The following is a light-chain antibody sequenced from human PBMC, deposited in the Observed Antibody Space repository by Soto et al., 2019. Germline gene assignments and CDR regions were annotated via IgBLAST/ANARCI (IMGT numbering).Light chain of an antibody. J-gene: IGLJ3*02. CDR1: SSNIGAGYD. V-gene: IGLV1-40*01. Sequence: QSVLTQPTSVSGAPGQRVTISCTGSSSNIGAGYDVHWYQQLPGSAPKLLIYDNTNRPSGVPDRLSGSKSGTSASLAITGLQAEDEADYYCQSYDSSLGGWLFGGGTKLTVL. CDR2: DNT. CDR3: QSYDSSLGGWL.